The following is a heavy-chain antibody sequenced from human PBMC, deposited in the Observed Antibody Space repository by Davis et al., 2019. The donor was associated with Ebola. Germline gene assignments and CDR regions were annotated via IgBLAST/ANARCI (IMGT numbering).Heavy chain of an antibody. J-gene: IGHJ4*02. CDR2: IYYSGST. CDR3: ARGPSVAGHDY. D-gene: IGHD6-19*01. Sequence: MPSETLSLTCTVSGGSISSYYWSWIRQPPGKGLEWIGYIYYSGSTNYNPSLKSRVTISVDTSKNQFSLKLSSVTAADTAVYYCARGPSVAGHDYWGQGTLVTVSS. V-gene: IGHV4-59*01. CDR1: GGSISSYY.